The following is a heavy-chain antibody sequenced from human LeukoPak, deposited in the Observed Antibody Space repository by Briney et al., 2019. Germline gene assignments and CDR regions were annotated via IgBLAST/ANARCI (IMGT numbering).Heavy chain of an antibody. CDR2: IYYSGNT. J-gene: IGHJ6*03. CDR1: GGSLSSSSYY. Sequence: PSETLSLTCTVSGGSLSSSSYYWGWIRQHPGKALEWVGTIYYSGNTYCNPSLKSRLTISVDTSRNQFSLKLSSVTAADTAVYYCARHSGYYGSGIFNPTKYYYYYYLVVWGKGTTVTVSS. D-gene: IGHD3-10*01. CDR3: ARHSGYYGSGIFNPTKYYYYYYLVV. V-gene: IGHV4-39*01.